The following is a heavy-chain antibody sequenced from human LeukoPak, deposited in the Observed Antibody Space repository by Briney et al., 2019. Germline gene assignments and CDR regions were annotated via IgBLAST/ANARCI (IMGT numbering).Heavy chain of an antibody. CDR1: GFTFSSYG. D-gene: IGHD3-10*01. Sequence: PGGPLRLSCAASGFTFSSYGMHWVRQAPGKGLEWVAFIRYDGSNKYYADSVKGRFTISRDNSKNTLYPQMNSLRAEDTAVYYCAKGSLGTMVRGVIGHFDYWGQGTLVTVSS. CDR3: AKGSLGTMVRGVIGHFDY. J-gene: IGHJ4*02. V-gene: IGHV3-30*02. CDR2: IRYDGSNK.